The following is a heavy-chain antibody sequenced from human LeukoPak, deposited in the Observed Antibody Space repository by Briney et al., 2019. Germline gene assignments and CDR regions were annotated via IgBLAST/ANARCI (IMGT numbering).Heavy chain of an antibody. Sequence: RASVKVSCKASGYTFTSYVISWVRQAPGQGLEWMGWISAYNGNTDYAQKLQGRVTMTTDTSTNTAYLELRSLRSDDTAVYYCARGGGNNHPYFGDWAREPWSPSPQ. CDR3: ARGGGNNHPYFGD. D-gene: IGHD1/OR15-1a*01. CDR1: GYTFTSYV. V-gene: IGHV1-18*01. J-gene: IGHJ4*02. CDR2: ISAYNGNT.